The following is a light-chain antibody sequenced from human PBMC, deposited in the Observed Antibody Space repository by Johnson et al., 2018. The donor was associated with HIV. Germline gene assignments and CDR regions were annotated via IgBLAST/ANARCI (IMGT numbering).Light chain of an antibody. CDR1: SSNIGSNY. CDR2: END. V-gene: IGLV1-51*02. J-gene: IGLJ1*01. CDR3: ATWDRSLTLGGA. Sequence: QSVLTQPPSVSAAPGQKVTISCSGSSSNIGSNYVSWYQQFPGTAPKLLIYENDKRPSGIPDRFAGSKSGTSVALGITGLQTGDEAYYSVATWDRSLTLGGAFGPGTKVTVL.